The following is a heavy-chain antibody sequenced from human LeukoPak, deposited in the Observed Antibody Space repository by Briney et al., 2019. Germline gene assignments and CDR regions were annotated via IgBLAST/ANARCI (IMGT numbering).Heavy chain of an antibody. V-gene: IGHV1-8*03. Sequence: ASVTVSCKASGYIFTKYDINWVRQAPGQGLELMGWVTPNSGKAGYTQRFQGRVTFTTDTSINTAYMELSSLRSEDTAVYYCARSALLGYWGQGTLVTVSS. CDR2: VTPNSGKA. CDR1: GYIFTKYD. J-gene: IGHJ4*02. D-gene: IGHD3-16*01. CDR3: ARSALLGY.